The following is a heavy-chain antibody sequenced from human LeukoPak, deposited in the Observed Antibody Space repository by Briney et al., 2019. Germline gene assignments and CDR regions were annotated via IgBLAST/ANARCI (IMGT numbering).Heavy chain of an antibody. CDR1: GGSTSSHY. D-gene: IGHD3-3*01. V-gene: IGHV4-59*11. CDR3: ARVQTYYDFWSGYYTPYYFDY. J-gene: IGHJ4*02. Sequence: SETLSLTCTVSGGSTSSHYWSWIRQPPGKGLEWIGYIYYSGSTNYNPSLKSRVTISVDTSKNQFSLKLSSVTAADTAVYYCARVQTYYDFWSGYYTPYYFDYWGQGTLVTVSS. CDR2: IYYSGST.